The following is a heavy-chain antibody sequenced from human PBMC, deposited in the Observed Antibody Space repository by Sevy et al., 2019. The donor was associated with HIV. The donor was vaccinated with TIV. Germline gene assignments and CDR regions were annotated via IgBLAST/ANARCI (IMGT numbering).Heavy chain of an antibody. J-gene: IGHJ6*02. CDR3: ARDRLGITISAEWGGGMDV. CDR1: GFTLSSYG. CDR2: IRYDGSNK. Sequence: GGSLRLSCAASGFTLSSYGMHWVRQAPGKGLEWVAVIRYDGSNKYYADSVKGRFTISRDNSKNTLYLQMNSLRAEDTVVYYGARDRLGITISAEWGGGMDVWGQGTTVTVSS. D-gene: IGHD3-3*01. V-gene: IGHV3-33*01.